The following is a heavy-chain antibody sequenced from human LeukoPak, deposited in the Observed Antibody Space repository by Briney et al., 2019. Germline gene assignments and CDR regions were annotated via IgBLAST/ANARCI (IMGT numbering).Heavy chain of an antibody. V-gene: IGHV3-53*01. CDR1: GFTVSSNY. CDR2: IYSGGSI. J-gene: IGHJ4*02. CDR3: AGGQAMASDY. Sequence: GGSLRLSCAASGFTVSSNYMSWVRQAPGKGLEWVSVIYSGGSIYYADSVKGRFTISRDNSNKTLFLQMNSLRVEDTAVYYCAGGQAMASDYWGQGTLVTVSS. D-gene: IGHD5-24*01.